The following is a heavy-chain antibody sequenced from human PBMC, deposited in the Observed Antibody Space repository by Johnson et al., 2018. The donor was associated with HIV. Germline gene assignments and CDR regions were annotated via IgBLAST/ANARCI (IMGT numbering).Heavy chain of an antibody. CDR1: GFTFSSYW. Sequence: VQLVESGGGLVQPGGSLRLSCAASGFTFSSYWMSWVRQAPGKGLEWVANIKQDGSEKYYADSMRGRFTISRDNTKNSLYLEMNSLRAEDTAVYYCARERGYSSVLWKLSEAAFDIWGQGTMVTVSS. D-gene: IGHD6-19*01. CDR2: IKQDGSEK. J-gene: IGHJ3*02. V-gene: IGHV3-7*01. CDR3: ARERGYSSVLWKLSEAAFDI.